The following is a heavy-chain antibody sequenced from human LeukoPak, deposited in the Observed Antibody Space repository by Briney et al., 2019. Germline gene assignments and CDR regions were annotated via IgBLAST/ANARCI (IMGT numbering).Heavy chain of an antibody. CDR3: ARDRGLRFLEWLFDY. CDR2: ISSSGGST. D-gene: IGHD3-3*01. J-gene: IGHJ4*02. Sequence: GGSLRLSCVASGFTFSRYAMSWVRQAPGKGLEWVSAISSSGGSTYYADSVKGRFTISRDNSKNTLYLQMNSLRAEDTAVYYCARDRGLRFLEWLFDYWGQGTLVTVSS. CDR1: GFTFSRYA. V-gene: IGHV3-23*01.